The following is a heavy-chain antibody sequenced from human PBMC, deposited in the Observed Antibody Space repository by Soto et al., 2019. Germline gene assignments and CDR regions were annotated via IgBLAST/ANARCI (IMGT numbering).Heavy chain of an antibody. CDR1: GGTFRSYS. Sequence: QVQLVQSGAEVKKPGSSVKVSCKASGGTFRSYSISWVRQAPGQGLEWMGGIIPIFDITNYAQKFQGRVTITADESTSKAYMELSSLGSDDTAVYYCARPDEGGYSSNHHYYYALDVWGKGPRSPSLQ. D-gene: IGHD3-22*01. J-gene: IGHJ6*01. CDR3: ARPDEGGYSSNHHYYYALDV. V-gene: IGHV1-69*01. CDR2: IIPIFDIT.